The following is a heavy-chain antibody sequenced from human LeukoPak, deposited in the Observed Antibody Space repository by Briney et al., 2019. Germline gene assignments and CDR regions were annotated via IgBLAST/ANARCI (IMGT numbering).Heavy chain of an antibody. D-gene: IGHD2-2*01. CDR2: ISYDGSNK. CDR3: ARSYCSSTSCYEWGDSGWFDP. J-gene: IGHJ5*02. Sequence: GGSLRLSCAASGFTFSSYAMHWVRQAPGKGLEWVAVISYDGSNKYYADSVKGRFTISRDNSKNTLYLQMNSLRAEDTAVYYCARSYCSSTSCYEWGDSGWFDPWGRGTLVTVSS. CDR1: GFTFSSYA. V-gene: IGHV3-30-3*01.